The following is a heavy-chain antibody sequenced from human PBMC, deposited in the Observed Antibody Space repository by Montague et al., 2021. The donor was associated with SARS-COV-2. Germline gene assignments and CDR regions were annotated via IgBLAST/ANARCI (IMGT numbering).Heavy chain of an antibody. Sequence: SETLSLTCTVSGASITTSNWWNWVRQPPGKGLEWIGKIYHSGSTNYNPSLNSRLTLSLAKSNNQFSLNLSSVTAADTAVYYCARQLQEVVHAPVKLTNWFDLWGLGTLVTVSS. J-gene: IGHJ5*02. D-gene: IGHD2-8*02. CDR1: GASITTSNW. V-gene: IGHV4-4*02. CDR3: ARQLQEVVHAPVKLTNWFDL. CDR2: IYHSGST.